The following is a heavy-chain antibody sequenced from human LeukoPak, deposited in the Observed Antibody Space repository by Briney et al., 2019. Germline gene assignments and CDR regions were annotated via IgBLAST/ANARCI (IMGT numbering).Heavy chain of an antibody. D-gene: IGHD3-3*01. CDR3: ASLEGGPSDGR. CDR1: GFPVRSRY. CDR2: IYSGGTT. V-gene: IGHV3-53*01. J-gene: IGHJ4*02. Sequence: PGGSLRLSCEVSGFPVRSRYMTWVRQPPGKGLECVAVIYSGGTTYHIDSVKGRFTISRDISKSTMYPEMNNLRVEDTATYYCASLEGGPSDGRWGQGTLVIVSS.